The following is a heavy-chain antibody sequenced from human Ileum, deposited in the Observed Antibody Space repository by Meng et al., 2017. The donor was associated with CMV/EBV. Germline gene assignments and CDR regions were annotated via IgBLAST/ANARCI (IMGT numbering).Heavy chain of an antibody. J-gene: IGHJ5*02. V-gene: IGHV1-18*01. CDR1: GYSFTTYG. Sequence: SGYSFTTYGISWVRQAPGQGIEWMGWISHYNGNRNYAQKVQGRVTMTIDTSTSTAYMELRNLRSDDTAVYYCARAHFFVVSPDWFDPWGQGTLVTVSS. D-gene: IGHD4-23*01. CDR2: ISHYNGNR. CDR3: ARAHFFVVSPDWFDP.